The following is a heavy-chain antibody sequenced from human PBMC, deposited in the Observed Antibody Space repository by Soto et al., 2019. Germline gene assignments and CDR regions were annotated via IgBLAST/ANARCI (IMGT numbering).Heavy chain of an antibody. CDR1: GFICSNYA. CDR2: ISDDGKNV. CDR3: ASGAGRTGGFAYMLDQ. V-gene: IGHV3-30*03. Sequence: QVQLVESGGGVVQPWRSLRLSCAASGFICSNYALHWVRQAPGKGLEWLAVISDDGKNVHYADSVKGRFTISRDNLKSTPYLQGSSLRPADTGRHNCASGAGRTGGFAYMLDQWGQGTVVTVSS. D-gene: IGHD3-9*01. J-gene: IGHJ5*02.